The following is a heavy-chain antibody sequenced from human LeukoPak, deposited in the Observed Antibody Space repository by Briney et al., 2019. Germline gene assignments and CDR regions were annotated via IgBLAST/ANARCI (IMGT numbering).Heavy chain of an antibody. CDR3: ARAGYNWNDVWFDP. D-gene: IGHD1-20*01. V-gene: IGHV4-38-2*02. Sequence: SETLSLTCTVSGYSISSGYYWGWIRQPPGKGLEWIGSIYHSGSTYYNPSLKSRVTISVDTSKNQFSLKLSSVTAADTGVYYCARAGYNWNDVWFDPWGQGTLVTVSS. J-gene: IGHJ5*02. CDR1: GYSISSGYY. CDR2: IYHSGST.